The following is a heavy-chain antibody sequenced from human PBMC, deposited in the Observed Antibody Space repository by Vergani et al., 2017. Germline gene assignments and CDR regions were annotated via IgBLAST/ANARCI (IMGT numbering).Heavy chain of an antibody. V-gene: IGHV3-23*01. J-gene: IGHJ6*02. CDR1: GFTFSSYA. D-gene: IGHD2-2*01. CDR2: ISGSGGNT. Sequence: EGQMLESGGGLVQPGGSLRLSCAASGFTFSSYAMSWVRQVPGKGLEWVSGISGSGGNTYYANSVKGRFTISRDNSKNTLYLQMNSLRADDTAVYYCAKGVYCSSTSCYEGRGYYYGMGVWGQGTTVTFSS. CDR3: AKGVYCSSTSCYEGRGYYYGMGV.